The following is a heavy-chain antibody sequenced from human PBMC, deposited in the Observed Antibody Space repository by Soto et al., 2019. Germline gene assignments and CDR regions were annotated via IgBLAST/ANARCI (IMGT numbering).Heavy chain of an antibody. J-gene: IGHJ6*02. CDR3: AISRGYCSSTSCYGYGMDV. V-gene: IGHV5-51*01. D-gene: IGHD2-2*01. CDR1: GYSFTSYW. CDR2: IYPGDSDT. Sequence: GESLKISCKGSGYSFTSYWIGWVRQMPGKGLEWMGIIYPGDSDTRYSPSFQGQVTISADKSISTAYLQWSSLKASDTAMYYCAISRGYCSSTSCYGYGMDVWGQGTTVTVSS.